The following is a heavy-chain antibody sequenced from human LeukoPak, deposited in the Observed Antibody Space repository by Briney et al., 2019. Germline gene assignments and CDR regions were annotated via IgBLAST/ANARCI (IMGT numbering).Heavy chain of an antibody. D-gene: IGHD3-10*01. CDR1: GFTFSSYA. CDR3: ARVRSVRGVIRGYYYYMDV. J-gene: IGHJ6*03. V-gene: IGHV3-23*01. Sequence: GGSLRLSCAASGFTFSSYAMSWVRQAPGKGLEWVSAISGSGGSTYYADSVKGRFTISRDNSKNTLYLQMNSLRAEDTAVYYCARVRSVRGVIRGYYYYMDVWGKGTTVTISS. CDR2: ISGSGGST.